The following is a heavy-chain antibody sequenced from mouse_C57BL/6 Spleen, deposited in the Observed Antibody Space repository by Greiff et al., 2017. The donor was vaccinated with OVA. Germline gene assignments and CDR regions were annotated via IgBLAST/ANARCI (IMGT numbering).Heavy chain of an antibody. CDR2: IDPENGDT. J-gene: IGHJ2*01. D-gene: IGHD2-5*01. CDR1: GFNIKDDY. Sequence: VQLQQSGAELVRPGASVKLSCTASGFNIKDDYMHWVKQRPEQGLEWIGWIDPENGDTEYASKFQGKATITADTSSNTAYLQLSSLTSEDTAVYYCTYSKVDYWGQGTTLTVSS. V-gene: IGHV14-4*01. CDR3: TYSKVDY.